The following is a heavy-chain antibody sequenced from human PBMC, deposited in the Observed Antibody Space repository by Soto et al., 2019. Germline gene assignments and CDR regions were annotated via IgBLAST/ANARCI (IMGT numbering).Heavy chain of an antibody. CDR1: GFTFRDYG. J-gene: IGHJ4*02. CDR3: KKDPAMTTYFFEY. V-gene: IGHV3-30*03. Sequence: GSLRLSCAASGFTFRDYGMHGVRQAPGKGLEWVALISYYGSNKYYADSVRGRFTISRDNSKNTLFLLMNSLREEDTAVYYCKKDPAMTTYFFEYWGPGTLVTVSS. D-gene: IGHD4-17*01. CDR2: ISYYGSNK.